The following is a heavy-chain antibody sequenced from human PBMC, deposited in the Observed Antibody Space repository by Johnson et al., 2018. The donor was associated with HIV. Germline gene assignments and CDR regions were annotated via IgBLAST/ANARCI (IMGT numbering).Heavy chain of an antibody. J-gene: IGHJ3*02. D-gene: IGHD3-16*01. Sequence: QVQLMASGAGVVQPGRSLRPSCAASGFTFSSHGMHWVRQAPCTGPEWVAVIAYDGSNKYYADSVRARFTISRDNSKNTLYRQMNSLRAEDTAVYYRAKDPPFYAFDIWGQGTMVTVSS. V-gene: IGHV3-30*18. CDR3: AKDPPFYAFDI. CDR1: GFTFSSHG. CDR2: IAYDGSNK.